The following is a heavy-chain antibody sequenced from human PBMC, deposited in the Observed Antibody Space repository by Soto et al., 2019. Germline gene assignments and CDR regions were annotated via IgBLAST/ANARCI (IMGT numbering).Heavy chain of an antibody. Sequence: ASVKVSCKASGYTFTSYGISWVRPAPGQGLEWMGWISAYNGNTNYGQKLQGRLTMTTDTSTSTAYMELRSLRSDDTAVYYWERERDDSSWSGVECFEHWGQGTLVAVSS. CDR1: GYTFTSYG. V-gene: IGHV1-18*01. D-gene: IGHD6-13*01. J-gene: IGHJ1*01. CDR3: ERERDDSSWSGVECFEH. CDR2: ISAYNGNT.